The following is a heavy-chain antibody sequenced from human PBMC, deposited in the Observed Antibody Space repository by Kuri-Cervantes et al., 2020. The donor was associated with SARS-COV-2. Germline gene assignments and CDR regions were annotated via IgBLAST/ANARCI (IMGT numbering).Heavy chain of an antibody. Sequence: GESLKISCAASGFTFSSYWLHWVRQAPGKGLVWVSRVNSDGSSTSYADSVKGRFTISRDNAKNTLYLQMNSLRAEDTAVYYCARAIQIDYWGQGTLVTVSS. V-gene: IGHV3-74*01. CDR2: VNSDGSST. CDR1: GFTFSSYW. CDR3: ARAIQIDY. D-gene: IGHD3-3*01. J-gene: IGHJ4*02.